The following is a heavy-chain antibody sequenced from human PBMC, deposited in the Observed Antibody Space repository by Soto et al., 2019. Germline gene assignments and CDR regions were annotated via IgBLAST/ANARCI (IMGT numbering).Heavy chain of an antibody. CDR3: ARGAYSSGWYVEVYFDY. D-gene: IGHD6-19*01. J-gene: IGHJ4*02. CDR1: GYTFTGYY. CDR2: INPNSGGT. Sequence: ASVKVSCKASGYTFTGYYMHWVRQAPGQGLEWMGWINPNSGGTKYAQKLQGWVNMNRDTSISTAYMELSRLRSDDTAVYYCARGAYSSGWYVEVYFDYWGQGTLVTVSS. V-gene: IGHV1-2*04.